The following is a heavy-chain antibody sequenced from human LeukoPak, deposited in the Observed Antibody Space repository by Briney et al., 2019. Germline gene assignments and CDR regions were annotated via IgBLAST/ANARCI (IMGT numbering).Heavy chain of an antibody. CDR2: ISGSGGTT. CDR1: GFTFSSYT. D-gene: IGHD1-26*01. Sequence: SGGSLRLSCAASGFTFSSYTMNWVRQAPRKGLECVSTISGSGGTTYYAESVKGRFTISRDNSKNTLYLQMNSLRAEDTAVYYCGKGGSLFDPWGQGTPVTVSS. V-gene: IGHV3-23*01. J-gene: IGHJ5*02. CDR3: GKGGSLFDP.